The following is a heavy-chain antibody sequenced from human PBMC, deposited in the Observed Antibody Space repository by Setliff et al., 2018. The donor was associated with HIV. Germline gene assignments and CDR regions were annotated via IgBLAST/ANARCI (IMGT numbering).Heavy chain of an antibody. CDR1: GYTFTGYY. CDR3: ARGGYHGFGSYGDY. J-gene: IGHJ4*02. CDR2: INPNTGGT. Sequence: GASVKVSCETSGYTFTGYYIHWVRQVPGQGLEWMGRINPNTGGTDYAQKFQGRVTMTGDTSISTAYMELSRLRSDDTAVYYCARGGYHGFGSYGDYWGQGTLVTVSS. D-gene: IGHD3-10*01. V-gene: IGHV1-2*06.